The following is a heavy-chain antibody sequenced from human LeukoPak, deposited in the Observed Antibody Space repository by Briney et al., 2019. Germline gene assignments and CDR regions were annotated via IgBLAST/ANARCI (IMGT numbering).Heavy chain of an antibody. Sequence: PSETLSLTCTVSGYSISSGQYWGWTRQSPGKGLEWIGSIYPGGSTFYNPSLKSRVIISVDTSKKQFSLNLRSVTAADTAVYFCARSIIGSWGKTFDYWGQGTLVIVSS. V-gene: IGHV4-38-2*02. J-gene: IGHJ4*02. CDR3: ARSIIGSWGKTFDY. D-gene: IGHD3-16*01. CDR2: IYPGGST. CDR1: GYSISSGQY.